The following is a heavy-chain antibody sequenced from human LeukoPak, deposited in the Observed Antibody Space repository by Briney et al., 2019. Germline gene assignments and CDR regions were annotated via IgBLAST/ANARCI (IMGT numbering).Heavy chain of an antibody. Sequence: GGSLRLSCAASGFIFSNYDMTWVRQAPGKGLEWVSSITSGSSYIYYADSVKGRFTISRDNAKNSLYLQMNSLRAEDTAVYYCARDYTVTTAALGYWGQGTLVTVSS. CDR2: ITSGSSYI. CDR3: ARDYTVTTAALGY. CDR1: GFIFSNYD. V-gene: IGHV3-21*01. D-gene: IGHD4-17*01. J-gene: IGHJ4*02.